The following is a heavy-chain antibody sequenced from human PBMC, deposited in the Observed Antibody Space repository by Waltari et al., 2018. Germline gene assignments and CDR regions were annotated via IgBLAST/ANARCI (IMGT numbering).Heavy chain of an antibody. J-gene: IGHJ4*02. CDR3: ARLPFGAKGHRGVEDY. CDR2: IYYSGST. CDR1: GGSISSSSYY. V-gene: IGHV4-39*01. D-gene: IGHD3-10*01. Sequence: QLQLQESGPGLVKPSETLSLTCTVSGGSISSSSYYWGWIRQPPGKGLEWIGSIYYSGSTYYNPSLKSRVTITVDTSKNQFSLKRSSVTAADTAVYYCARLPFGAKGHRGVEDYWGQGTLVTVSS.